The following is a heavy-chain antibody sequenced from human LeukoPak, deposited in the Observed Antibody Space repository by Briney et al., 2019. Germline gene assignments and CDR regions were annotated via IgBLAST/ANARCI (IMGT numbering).Heavy chain of an antibody. CDR3: ARAFCVGECFVLHIFFDS. D-gene: IGHD2-21*01. CDR1: GGSLSGFY. CDR2: IYQRATV. J-gene: IGHJ4*02. V-gene: IGHV4-34*01. Sequence: PSETLSLTCAVYGGSLSGFYWSWIRQSPGKGLEWIGSIYQRATVHYNPSLKSRVTISLDTSKNHFSLNLRSMQASDTAVYYCARAFCVGECFVLHIFFDSWGQGTLVTVSS.